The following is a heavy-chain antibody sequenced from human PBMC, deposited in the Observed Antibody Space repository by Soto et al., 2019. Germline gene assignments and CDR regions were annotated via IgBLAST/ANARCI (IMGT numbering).Heavy chain of an antibody. CDR2: IYYSGST. CDR3: ARGPGIMAKIDY. V-gene: IGHV4-31*03. Sequence: SETLSLTCTVSGGSISIGGYYWSWIRHHPGKGLEWIGYIYYSGSTYYNPSLKSRVTISVDTSKNQFSLKLSSVTAADTAVYYCARGPGIMAKIDYWGQGTLVTVSS. CDR1: GGSISIGGYY. D-gene: IGHD3-16*01. J-gene: IGHJ4*02.